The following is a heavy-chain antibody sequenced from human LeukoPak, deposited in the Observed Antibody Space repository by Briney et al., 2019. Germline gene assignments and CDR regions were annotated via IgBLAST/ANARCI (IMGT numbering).Heavy chain of an antibody. V-gene: IGHV4-59*12. CDR3: ARVYRGGDY. D-gene: IGHD2-2*02. Sequence: SETLSLTCTVSGGSISTYYWSWIRQPPGKGLEWIGCIYYSGSTNYNPSLKSRVTISVDTSRNQFSLKLSSVTAADTAVYYCARVYRGGDYWGQGTLVTVSS. J-gene: IGHJ4*02. CDR2: IYYSGST. CDR1: GGSISTYY.